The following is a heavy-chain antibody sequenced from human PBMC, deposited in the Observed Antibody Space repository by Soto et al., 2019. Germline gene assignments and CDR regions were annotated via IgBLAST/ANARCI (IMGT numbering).Heavy chain of an antibody. D-gene: IGHD3-3*01. Sequence: QVQLQESGPGLVKPSQTLSLTCTVSGGSISSGDDYWSWIRQPPGKGLEWIGYIYYSGSTYYNPSLKSRVTISVDTSKNQFSLKLSSVTAADTAVYYCARDHYYDFWSGYYDYYYYGMDVWGQGTTVTVSS. V-gene: IGHV4-30-4*01. J-gene: IGHJ6*02. CDR3: ARDHYYDFWSGYYDYYYYGMDV. CDR1: GGSISSGDDY. CDR2: IYYSGST.